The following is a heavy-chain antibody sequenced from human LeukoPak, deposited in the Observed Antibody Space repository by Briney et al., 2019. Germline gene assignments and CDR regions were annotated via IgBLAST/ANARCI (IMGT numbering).Heavy chain of an antibody. D-gene: IGHD2-21*02. J-gene: IGHJ4*02. CDR2: INHSGST. CDR1: GGSFSPYY. Sequence: SETLSLTCAVYGGSFSPYYWSWIRQPPGKGLEWIGEINHSGSTNYNPSLKSRVTISVDTSKNQFSLRLSSVTAADTAVYYCARGGFYRGGDCYVDYWGQGTLVTVSS. V-gene: IGHV4-34*01. CDR3: ARGGFYRGGDCYVDY.